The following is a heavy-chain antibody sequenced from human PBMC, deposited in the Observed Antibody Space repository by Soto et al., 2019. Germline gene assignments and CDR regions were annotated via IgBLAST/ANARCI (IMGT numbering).Heavy chain of an antibody. Sequence: QVQLQESGPGLVKPSETLSLTCSVSGDSISSSSQYWGWIRQPPGKGLEWIGSIHYSGTSYYNPSLKSRVTIVVDTSKNQLSLKLSSVTAADTAVYYCARHWLEGSSIPCGQGTLVTVSS. J-gene: IGHJ5*02. D-gene: IGHD2-2*02. CDR2: IHYSGTS. CDR1: GDSISSSSQY. V-gene: IGHV4-39*01. CDR3: ARHWLEGSSIP.